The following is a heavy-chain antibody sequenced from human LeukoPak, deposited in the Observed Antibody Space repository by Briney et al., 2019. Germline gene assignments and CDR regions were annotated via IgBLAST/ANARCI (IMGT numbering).Heavy chain of an antibody. CDR1: GYTFTGYY. D-gene: IGHD3-22*01. J-gene: IGHJ4*02. CDR2: NNPNSGGT. CDR3: ARDLGGLTYYYDSSGYYNDY. V-gene: IGHV1-2*02. Sequence: ASVKVSCKASGYTFTGYYMHWVRQAPGQGLEWMGWNNPNSGGTNYAQKFQGRVTMTRDTSTSTVYMELSSLRSEDTAVYYCARDLGGLTYYYDSSGYYNDYWGQGTLVTVSS.